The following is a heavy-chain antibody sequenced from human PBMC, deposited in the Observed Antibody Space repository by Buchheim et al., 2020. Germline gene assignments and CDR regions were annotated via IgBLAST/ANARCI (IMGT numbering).Heavy chain of an antibody. J-gene: IGHJ4*02. Sequence: QVQLVESGGGVVQPGRSLRLSCAASGFTFSSYGMHWVRQAPGKGLEWVALISYDGSDKYYGDSVKGRYTISRDNSKNTPYLQMNSLRAEDTAVYYCAKDSRSWYYFDYWGQGTL. CDR1: GFTFSSYG. D-gene: IGHD6-13*01. CDR3: AKDSRSWYYFDY. CDR2: ISYDGSDK. V-gene: IGHV3-30*18.